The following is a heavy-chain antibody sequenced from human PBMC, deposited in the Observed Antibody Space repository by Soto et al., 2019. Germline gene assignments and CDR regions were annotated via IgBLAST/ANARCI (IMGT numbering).Heavy chain of an antibody. Sequence: PGGSLRLSCAASGFTFSSYAMHWVRQAPGKGLEWVAVISYDGSNKYYADSVKGRFTISRDNSKNTLYLQMNSLRAEDTAVYYCARDGVRSSGYYYAPGDYWGQGTLVTVSS. CDR1: GFTFSSYA. J-gene: IGHJ4*02. CDR2: ISYDGSNK. D-gene: IGHD3-22*01. V-gene: IGHV3-30-3*01. CDR3: ARDGVRSSGYYYAPGDY.